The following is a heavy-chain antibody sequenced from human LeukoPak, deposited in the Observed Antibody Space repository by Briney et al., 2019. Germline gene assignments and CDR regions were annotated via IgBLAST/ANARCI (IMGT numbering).Heavy chain of an antibody. V-gene: IGHV4-59*01. D-gene: IGHD3-16*01. J-gene: IGHJ1*01. CDR2: IYYSGST. Sequence: SETLSLTCTVSGGSISSYYWSWIRQPPGKGLEWIGYIYYSGSTNYNPSLKSRVTISVDTSKNQFSLKLGSVTAADTAVYYCARVIGGEYFQHWGQGTLVTVSS. CDR3: ARVIGGEYFQH. CDR1: GGSISSYY.